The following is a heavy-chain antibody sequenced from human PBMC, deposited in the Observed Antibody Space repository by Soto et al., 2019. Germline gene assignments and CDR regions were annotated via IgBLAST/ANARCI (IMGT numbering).Heavy chain of an antibody. CDR2: IIPILGIA. D-gene: IGHD6-19*01. CDR1: GGTFSSYT. V-gene: IGHV1-69*08. J-gene: IGHJ4*02. Sequence: QVQLVQSGAEVKKPGSSVKVSCKASGGTFSSYTISWVRQAPGQGLEWMGRIIPILGIANYAQKFQGRVTITADKSTSTGYMELSSLRSEDTAVYYCARDGSGWYFDYWGQGTLVTVSS. CDR3: ARDGSGWYFDY.